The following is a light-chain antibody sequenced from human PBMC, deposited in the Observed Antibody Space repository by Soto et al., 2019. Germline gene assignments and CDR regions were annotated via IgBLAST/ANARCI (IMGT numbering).Light chain of an antibody. CDR1: QGISNY. CDR3: QKYDNVPVT. V-gene: IGKV1-27*01. CDR2: DAS. J-gene: IGKJ1*01. Sequence: DIQMTQSPSSLSASVGDRVTITCRASQGISNYLAWYQQKSGKVPKLLIYDASNLQSGVPSRFSGSRSGTDFTLTISSLQPEDVATYYCQKYDNVPVTFGQGTKVEIK.